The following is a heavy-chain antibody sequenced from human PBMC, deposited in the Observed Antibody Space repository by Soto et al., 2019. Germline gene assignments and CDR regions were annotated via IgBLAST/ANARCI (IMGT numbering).Heavy chain of an antibody. CDR3: ARAQTPLEYFQH. Sequence: SETLSLTCAVYGGSFSGYYWSWIRQPPGKGLEWIGEINHSGSTNYNPSLKSRVTISVDTSKNQFSLKLSSVTAADTAVYYCARAQTPLEYFQHWGQGTLVTVSS. CDR2: INHSGST. J-gene: IGHJ1*01. V-gene: IGHV4-34*01. D-gene: IGHD2-15*01. CDR1: GGSFSGYY.